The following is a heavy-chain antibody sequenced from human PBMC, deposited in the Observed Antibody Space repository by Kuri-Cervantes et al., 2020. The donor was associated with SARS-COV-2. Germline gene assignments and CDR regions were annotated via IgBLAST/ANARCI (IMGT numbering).Heavy chain of an antibody. CDR3: ARDSEFTRDAFEI. CDR2: IIPVLRVE. V-gene: IGHV1-69*04. J-gene: IGHJ3*02. Sequence: SVKVSCKASGGTLSTYTVTWVRQAPGQGPEWMGRIIPVLRVENYAQKFQGRVTITADKSTNTAYMELTSLRSEDTAVYYCARDSEFTRDAFEIWGQGTMVTVSS. CDR1: GGTLSTYT.